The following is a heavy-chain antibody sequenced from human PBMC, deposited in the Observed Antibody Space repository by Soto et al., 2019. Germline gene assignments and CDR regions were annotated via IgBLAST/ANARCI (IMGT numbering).Heavy chain of an antibody. V-gene: IGHV4-59*08. CDR1: GGSISSYY. CDR3: ARHSGTPLDY. Sequence: SETLSLTSTVSGGSISSYYWSWIRQPPGKGLEWIGYIYYSGSTNYNPSLKSRVTISVDASKNQFSLKLSSVAAADTAVYYCARHSGTPLDYWGQGTLVTVSS. CDR2: IYYSGST. J-gene: IGHJ4*02.